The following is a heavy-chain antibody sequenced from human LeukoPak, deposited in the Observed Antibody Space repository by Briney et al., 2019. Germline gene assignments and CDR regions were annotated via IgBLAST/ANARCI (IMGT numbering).Heavy chain of an antibody. CDR3: ARAPRGLALAAAADNDY. Sequence: PGGSLRLSCAASGFTFSSYWMSWVRQAPGKGLEWVANIKQDGSEKYYVDSVKGRFTISRDNAKNSLYLQMNSLRAEDTAVYYCARAPRGLALAAAADNDYWGQGTLVTVSS. J-gene: IGHJ4*02. CDR1: GFTFSSYW. CDR2: IKQDGSEK. V-gene: IGHV3-7*01. D-gene: IGHD6-13*01.